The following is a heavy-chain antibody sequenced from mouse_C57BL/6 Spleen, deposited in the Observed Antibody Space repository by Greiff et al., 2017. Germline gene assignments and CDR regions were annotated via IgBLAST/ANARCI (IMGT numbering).Heavy chain of an antibody. CDR3: ARHEDPDYYCSNYAPYFDY. CDR2: FYPGSGSI. V-gene: IGHV1-62-2*01. CDR1: GYTFTEYT. Sequence: VQLQQSGAELVKPGASVKLSCKASGYTFTEYTIHWVKQRSGQGLEWIGWFYPGSGSIKYNEKFKDKATLTADKSSSTVYMELSRLTSEDSAVYFCARHEDPDYYCSNYAPYFDYWGQGTTLTVSS. J-gene: IGHJ2*01. D-gene: IGHD1-1*01.